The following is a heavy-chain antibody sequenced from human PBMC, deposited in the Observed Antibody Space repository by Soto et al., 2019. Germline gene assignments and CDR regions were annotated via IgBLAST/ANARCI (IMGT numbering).Heavy chain of an antibody. Sequence: PSETLSLTCTVSGGSISSGDYYWSWIRQPPGKGLEWIGYIYYSGSTYYNPSLKSRVTISVDTSKNQFSLKLSSVTAADTAVYYCARDAAGGGRPRRGRMDVWGQGPKVTVSS. CDR2: IYYSGST. V-gene: IGHV4-30-4*01. J-gene: IGHJ6*02. D-gene: IGHD2-15*01. CDR1: GGSISSGDYY. CDR3: ARDAAGGGRPRRGRMDV.